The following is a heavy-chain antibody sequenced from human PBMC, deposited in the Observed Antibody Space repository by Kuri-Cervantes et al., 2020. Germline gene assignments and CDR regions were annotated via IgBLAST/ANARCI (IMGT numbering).Heavy chain of an antibody. Sequence: LSLTCAASGFTFSSYGMHWVRRAPGKGLEWVAVISYDGSNKYYADSVKGRFTISRDNSKNTLYLQMNSLRAEDTAVYYCARGPRKWYYFEYWGRGTLVTVSS. CDR3: ARGPRKWYYFEY. J-gene: IGHJ4*02. CDR2: ISYDGSNK. CDR1: GFTFSSYG. V-gene: IGHV3-30*03. D-gene: IGHD2-15*01.